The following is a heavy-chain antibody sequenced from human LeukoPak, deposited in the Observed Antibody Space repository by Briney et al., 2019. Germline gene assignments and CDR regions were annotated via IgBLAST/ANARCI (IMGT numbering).Heavy chain of an antibody. CDR3: ARFYDTSGYLDC. CDR1: GFTVSTKF. V-gene: IGHV3-66*01. D-gene: IGHD3-22*01. J-gene: IGHJ4*02. Sequence: PGGSLRLSCAASGFTVSTKFMSWVRQAPGKGLEWASVIYDGGITYYADSVKGRFTISGDNSKNMLFLQMNSLRAEDTAVYYCARFYDTSGYLDCWGQGTLVTVSS. CDR2: IYDGGIT.